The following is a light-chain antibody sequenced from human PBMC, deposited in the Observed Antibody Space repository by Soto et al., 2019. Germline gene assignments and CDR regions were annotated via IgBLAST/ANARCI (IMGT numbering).Light chain of an antibody. CDR1: TSDVGSFNL. CDR3: CSYAGSSNWV. CDR2: EGS. V-gene: IGLV2-23*01. J-gene: IGLJ3*02. Sequence: QSALTQPASVSGSPGQSITISCTGTTSDVGSFNLVSWYQQHPGKAPKLMIFEGSKRPSGVSDRFSGSKSGNTASLTISGLQAEDEADYYCCSYAGSSNWVFGGGTQVTVL.